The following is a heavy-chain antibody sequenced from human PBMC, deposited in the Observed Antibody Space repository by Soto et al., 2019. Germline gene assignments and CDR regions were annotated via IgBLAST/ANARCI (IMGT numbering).Heavy chain of an antibody. D-gene: IGHD3-10*01. CDR2: IWYDGSNK. J-gene: IGHJ4*02. CDR3: ARESVDYGSDY. V-gene: IGHV3-33*01. CDR1: GFTFSSSG. Sequence: QVQLVESGGGVVQPGRSLRLSCAASGFTFSSSGMHWVRQAPGKGLEWVAVIWYDGSNKYYADSVKGRFTISRDNSKNTLYLQMNSLRVEDTAVYYCARESVDYGSDYWGQGTLVTVSS.